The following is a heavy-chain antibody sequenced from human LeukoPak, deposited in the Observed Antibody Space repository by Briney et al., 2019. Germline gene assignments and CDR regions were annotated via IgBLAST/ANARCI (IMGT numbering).Heavy chain of an antibody. CDR1: GGSISSYY. CDR2: IYYSGST. J-gene: IGHJ5*02. V-gene: IGHV4-59*01. CDR3: ARELELHWFDP. Sequence: KPSETLSLTCTVSGGSISSYYWSWIRQPPGKGLEWIGCIYYSGSTNYNPSLKSRVTISVDTSKNQFSLKLSSVTAADTAVYYCARELELHWFDPWGQGTLVTVSS. D-gene: IGHD1-7*01.